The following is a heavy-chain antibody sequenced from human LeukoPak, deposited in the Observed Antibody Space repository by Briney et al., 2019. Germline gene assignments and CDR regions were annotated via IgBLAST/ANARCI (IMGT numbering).Heavy chain of an antibody. CDR1: GYSFSGYW. J-gene: IGHJ6*04. CDR2: IYPGDSDT. Sequence: GESLKISCKGFGYSFSGYWIAWVRQMPGKGLECMGIIYPGDSDTRYSPSFQGQVTISADKSISTAYLQWSSLKASDTAMYYCARFASGRSGLGLPDNPMDVWGKGTTVTVSS. V-gene: IGHV5-51*01. D-gene: IGHD1-14*01. CDR3: ARFASGRSGLGLPDNPMDV.